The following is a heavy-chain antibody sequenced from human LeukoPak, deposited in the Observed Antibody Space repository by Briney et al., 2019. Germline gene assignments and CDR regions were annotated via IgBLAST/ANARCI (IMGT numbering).Heavy chain of an antibody. J-gene: IGHJ3*02. CDR2: MNPNSGNT. CDR3: AAGADGDYDFWSGYYWPGAFDI. Sequence: ASVKVSCKASGYTFTSYDINWVRQATGQGLEWMGWMNPNSGNTGYAQKFQGRVTMTRNTSISTAYMELSSLRSEDTAVYYCAAGADGDYDFWSGYYWPGAFDIWGQGTMVTVSS. V-gene: IGHV1-8*01. CDR1: GYTFTSYD. D-gene: IGHD3-3*01.